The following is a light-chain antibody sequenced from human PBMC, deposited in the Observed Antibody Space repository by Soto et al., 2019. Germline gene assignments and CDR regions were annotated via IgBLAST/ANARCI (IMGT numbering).Light chain of an antibody. CDR3: QQYYSTPPYT. V-gene: IGKV4-1*01. J-gene: IGKJ2*01. CDR2: WAS. Sequence: DIVMTQSPDSLAVSLGERATINCKYSQSVLYSSNSKNYLAWYQQKPGQPPKLLIYWASTRESGVPDRFSGSGSGTDFTLTISSLQAEDVAVYYCQQYYSTPPYTFGQGTKLEIK. CDR1: QSVLYSSNSKNY.